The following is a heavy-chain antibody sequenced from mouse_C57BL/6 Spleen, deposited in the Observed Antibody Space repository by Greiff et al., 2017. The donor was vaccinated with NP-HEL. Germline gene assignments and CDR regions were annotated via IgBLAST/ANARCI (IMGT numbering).Heavy chain of an antibody. J-gene: IGHJ1*03. CDR1: GYTFTSYG. CDR3: ARRGTTVVATKGWYFDV. V-gene: IGHV1-81*01. Sequence: VQLQQSGAELARPGASVKLSCKASGYTFTSYGISWVKQRTGQGLEWIGEIYPRSGNTYYNEKFKGKDTLTADKSSSTAYMELRSLTSEDAAVYFCARRGTTVVATKGWYFDVWGTGTTVTVSS. CDR2: IYPRSGNT. D-gene: IGHD1-1*01.